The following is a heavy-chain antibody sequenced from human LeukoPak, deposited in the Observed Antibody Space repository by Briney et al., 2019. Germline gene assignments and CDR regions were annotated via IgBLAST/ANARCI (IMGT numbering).Heavy chain of an antibody. Sequence: GGSLRLSCAASGFTFSSYSMNWVRQAPGKGLEWVSYISSSSSTIYYADSVKGRFTISRDNAKNSLYLQMNSLRAEDTAVYYCARGAPGQLERPFAYWGQGTLVTVS. J-gene: IGHJ4*02. CDR3: ARGAPGQLERPFAY. D-gene: IGHD1-1*01. CDR2: ISSSSSTI. V-gene: IGHV3-48*04. CDR1: GFTFSSYS.